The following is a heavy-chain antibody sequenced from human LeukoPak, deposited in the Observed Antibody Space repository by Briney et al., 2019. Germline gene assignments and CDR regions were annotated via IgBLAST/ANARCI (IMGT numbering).Heavy chain of an antibody. D-gene: IGHD2-21*02. CDR1: GGSISSYY. CDR3: ARPPWTSTASAFDY. J-gene: IGHJ4*02. V-gene: IGHV4-59*08. CDR2: IYYSGST. Sequence: PSETLSLTCTVSGGSISSYYWSWIRQPPGKGLEWIGYIYYSGSTNYNPSLKSRVTISVDTSKNQFSLKLSSVTAADTAVYYCARPPWTSTASAFDYWGQGTLVTVSS.